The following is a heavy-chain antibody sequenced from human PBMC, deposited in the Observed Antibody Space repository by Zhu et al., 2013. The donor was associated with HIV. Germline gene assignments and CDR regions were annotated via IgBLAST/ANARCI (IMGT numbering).Heavy chain of an antibody. CDR1: GYTFTSFD. V-gene: IGHV1-8*01. CDR3: ARRRVGLDY. CDR2: MNPNTGKT. J-gene: IGHJ4*02. D-gene: IGHD1-26*01. Sequence: QVQLVQSGAEVKNPGASVKVSCKASGYTFTSFDIYWVRQATGQGLEWMGWMNPNTGKTDFAQKFQGILTMTRNTSISTAYLELTNLTFDDTAIYYCARRRVGLDYWGRGTQVIVSS.